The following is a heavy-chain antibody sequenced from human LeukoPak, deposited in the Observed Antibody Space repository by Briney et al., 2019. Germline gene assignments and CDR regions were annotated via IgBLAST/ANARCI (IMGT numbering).Heavy chain of an antibody. Sequence: ASVKVSCKASGYTFTGYYIHWVRPAPGQGLEWMGLISAYSGNTNFAQKLQGRVTMTTDTSTSTAYMELRSLRSDDTAVYFCARGADTGSYGSLVYFDYWGQGTLVTVSS. CDR3: ARGADTGSYGSLVYFDY. J-gene: IGHJ4*02. D-gene: IGHD3-16*01. CDR2: ISAYSGNT. CDR1: GYTFTGYY. V-gene: IGHV1-18*04.